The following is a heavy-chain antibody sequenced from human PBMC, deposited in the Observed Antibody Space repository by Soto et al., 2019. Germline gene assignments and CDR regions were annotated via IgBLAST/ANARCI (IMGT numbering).Heavy chain of an antibody. CDR1: GYTFTSYA. Sequence: GASVKVSCKASGYTFTSYAMHWVRQAPGQRLEWMGWINAGNGNTKYSQKFQGRVTITRDTSASTAYMELSSLRSEDTAVYYCAREWQWKRYWFDPWGQGTLVTVSS. D-gene: IGHD6-19*01. CDR2: INAGNGNT. CDR3: AREWQWKRYWFDP. J-gene: IGHJ5*02. V-gene: IGHV1-3*01.